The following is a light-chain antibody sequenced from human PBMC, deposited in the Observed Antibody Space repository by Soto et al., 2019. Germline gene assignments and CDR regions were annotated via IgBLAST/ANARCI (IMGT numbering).Light chain of an antibody. CDR1: SGHIRYA. V-gene: IGLV4-69*01. CDR2: VTSDGSH. CDR3: QTWGTGLLV. J-gene: IGLJ2*01. Sequence: QAVVTQLPSASASLGASVKLTCTLSSGHIRYAIAWHQQQPQKGPRYLMKVTSDGSHLKGDGIPDRFSGSSSGAERYLTISSLQSEDEADYYCQTWGTGLLVFGGGTKLTVL.